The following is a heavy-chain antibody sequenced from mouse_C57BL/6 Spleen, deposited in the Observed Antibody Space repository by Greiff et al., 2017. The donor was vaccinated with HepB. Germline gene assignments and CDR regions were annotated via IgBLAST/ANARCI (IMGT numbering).Heavy chain of an antibody. D-gene: IGHD2-3*01. CDR3: TLYDGYTMDY. CDR1: GFNIKDDY. Sequence: DVKLQESGAELVRPGASVKLSCTASGFNIKDDYMHWVKQRPEQGLEWIGWIDPENGDTEYASKFQGKATITADTSSNTAYLQLSSLTSEDTAVYYCTLYDGYTMDYWGQGTSVTVSS. CDR2: IDPENGDT. J-gene: IGHJ4*01. V-gene: IGHV14-4*01.